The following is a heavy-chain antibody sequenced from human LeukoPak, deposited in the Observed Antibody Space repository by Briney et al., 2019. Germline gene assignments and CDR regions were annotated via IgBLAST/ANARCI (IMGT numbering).Heavy chain of an antibody. CDR1: GFTLSSYW. J-gene: IGHJ6*03. D-gene: IGHD6-13*01. CDR3: AKDSGSSSSWLYYYYYMDV. V-gene: IGHV3-7*03. Sequence: GGSLRLSCAASGFTLSSYWMSWVRQAPGKGLEWVANIKQDGSEKYYVDSVKGRFTISRDNSKNTLYLQMNSLRAEDTAVYYCAKDSGSSSSWLYYYYYMDVWGKGTTVTVSS. CDR2: IKQDGSEK.